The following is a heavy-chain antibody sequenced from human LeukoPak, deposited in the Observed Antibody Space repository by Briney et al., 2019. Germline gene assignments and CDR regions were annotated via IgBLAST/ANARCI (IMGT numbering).Heavy chain of an antibody. J-gene: IGHJ4*02. CDR1: GFTFSSYA. CDR3: AKGGAAAGRWFVDY. D-gene: IGHD6-13*01. V-gene: IGHV3-23*01. CDR2: ISGSGGST. Sequence: PGGSLRLSCAASGFTFSSYAMSWVRQAPGKGLEWVSAISGSGGSTYYADSVKGRFTISRDNSKNTLYLQMNSLRAEDTAVYYCAKGGAAAGRWFVDYWGQGTLVTVSS.